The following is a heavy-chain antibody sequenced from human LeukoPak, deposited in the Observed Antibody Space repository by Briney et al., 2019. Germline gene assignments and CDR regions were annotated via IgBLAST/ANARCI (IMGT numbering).Heavy chain of an antibody. Sequence: GGSLRLSCAASGFTFSSYSMNWVRQAPGKGLVWVSRINSDGSSTSSADSVEGRFTISRDSAKNTLYLQMNSLRAEDTAVYYCARDLTGNVFDDWGQGTLVTVSS. J-gene: IGHJ4*02. CDR3: ARDLTGNVFDD. D-gene: IGHD7-27*01. V-gene: IGHV3-74*01. CDR2: INSDGSST. CDR1: GFTFSSYS.